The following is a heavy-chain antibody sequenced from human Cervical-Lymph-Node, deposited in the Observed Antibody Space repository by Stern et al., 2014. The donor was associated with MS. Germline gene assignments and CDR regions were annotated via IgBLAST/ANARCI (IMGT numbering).Heavy chain of an antibody. CDR1: GFAFSTYS. CDR3: ARARNYDSGGYMDY. V-gene: IGHV3-48*02. J-gene: IGHJ4*02. D-gene: IGHD3-22*01. Sequence: QLVQSGGVLVQPGGSLRLSCAASGFAFSTYSMNWVRQAPGKGLEWVSYISSGSSTIYYADSVKDRFTISRDNDKNSLYLQMNSLRDEDTAVYYCARARNYDSGGYMDYWGQGTLVTVSS. CDR2: ISSGSSTI.